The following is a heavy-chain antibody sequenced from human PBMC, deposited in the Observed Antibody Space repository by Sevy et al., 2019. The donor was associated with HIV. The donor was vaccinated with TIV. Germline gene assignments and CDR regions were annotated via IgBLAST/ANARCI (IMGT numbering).Heavy chain of an antibody. CDR2: IKSKKDGGTI. Sequence: GGSLRLSCAASGFTFSNAWMSWVRQAPGKGLEWVGRIKSKKDGGTIDYAAPAKGRFIISRDDSQNMLYLQMNSLKTEDTAVYYCTTDYAHPGTLDYWGQGTVVTVSS. J-gene: IGHJ4*02. V-gene: IGHV3-15*01. CDR1: GFTFSNAW. CDR3: TTDYAHPGTLDY. D-gene: IGHD2-2*01.